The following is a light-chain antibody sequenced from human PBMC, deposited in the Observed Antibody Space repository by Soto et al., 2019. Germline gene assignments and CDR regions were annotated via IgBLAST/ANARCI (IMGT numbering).Light chain of an antibody. V-gene: IGKV1-39*01. CDR3: QQSYTTPRT. CDR2: TTS. CDR1: QSISYY. J-gene: IGKJ1*01. Sequence: DIQMTQSPSSLSASVGDRVTITCRASQSISYYLNWYQQKPGRAPRLLIYTTSSLQSGVPSKFSGSASWTDFTLTISSPQPEDFATYYCQQSYTTPRTFCQGTKVEIK.